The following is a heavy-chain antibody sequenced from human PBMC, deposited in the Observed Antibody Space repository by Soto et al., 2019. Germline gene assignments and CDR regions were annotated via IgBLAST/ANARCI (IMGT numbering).Heavy chain of an antibody. CDR1: GYNFNGYW. CDR2: IYPGDSET. J-gene: IGHJ4*02. CDR3: ARGGSFYDF. V-gene: IGHV5-51*01. Sequence: GESLKISCQGSGYNFNGYWIGWVLQLAGKGLEWVGIIYPGDSETRYSPSFRGQVTISADKSTSTAYLQWDSLKASDTATYYCARGGSFYDFWGQGTQVTVSS. D-gene: IGHD3-10*01.